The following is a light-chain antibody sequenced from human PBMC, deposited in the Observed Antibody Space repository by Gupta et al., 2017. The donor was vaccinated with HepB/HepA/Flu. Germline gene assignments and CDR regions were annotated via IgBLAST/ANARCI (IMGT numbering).Light chain of an antibody. J-gene: IGKJ4*01. V-gene: IGKV3-15*01. CDR2: GDS. CDR1: QSVSSS. Sequence: EIVITQSPATLSVSPGERATLSFRASQSVSSSIAWYQQKPGQAPRLLIYGDSTRATGIPARSSGRGNGSELTLTISIRQLEAFAISSCQHYKYWPPLTFGGGTKVEIK. CDR3: QHYKYWPPLT.